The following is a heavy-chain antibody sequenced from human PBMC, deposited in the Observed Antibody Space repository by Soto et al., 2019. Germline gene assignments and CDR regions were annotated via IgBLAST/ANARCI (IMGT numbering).Heavy chain of an antibody. Sequence: EVQLLESGGGLVQHGGSLRLSCAASGFTFSSYAMSWVRQAPGKGLEWVSAISGSGGSTYYADSVKGRFTISRDNSKNPLYVQMNSLRAEDTAVYDCAKGADYYGSGSYDYWGQGNMVTVSS. D-gene: IGHD3-10*01. CDR2: ISGSGGST. V-gene: IGHV3-23*01. CDR1: GFTFSSYA. J-gene: IGHJ4*02. CDR3: AKGADYYGSGSYDY.